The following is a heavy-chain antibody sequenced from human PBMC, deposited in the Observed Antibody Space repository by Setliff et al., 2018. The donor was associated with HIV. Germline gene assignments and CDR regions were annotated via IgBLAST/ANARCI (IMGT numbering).Heavy chain of an antibody. Sequence: ASVKVSCKASGYTFTSYAMNWVRQAPGQGLEWMGWISAHNGRINYAQKFQGRVTMTTDRSTSTAYMELRSLRSDDTAVYYCARDVGRDGYCFDHWGQGTLVTVSS. V-gene: IGHV1-18*01. CDR1: GYTFTSYA. CDR3: ARDVGRDGYCFDH. J-gene: IGHJ4*02. D-gene: IGHD5-12*01. CDR2: ISAHNGRI.